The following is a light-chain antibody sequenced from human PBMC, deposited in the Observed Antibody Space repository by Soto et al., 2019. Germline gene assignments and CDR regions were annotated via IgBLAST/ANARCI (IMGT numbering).Light chain of an antibody. J-gene: IGKJ1*01. CDR2: GAS. Sequence: EIVLTQSPGTLSLSPGERATLSCRASQSVSSNYLAWCQQKPGQAPRLLIFGASSRATGITDRFSGSGSGTDFTLTISRLEPEDFAVYYCQQYGSSPRTFGQGIKVDIK. CDR3: QQYGSSPRT. V-gene: IGKV3-20*01. CDR1: QSVSSNY.